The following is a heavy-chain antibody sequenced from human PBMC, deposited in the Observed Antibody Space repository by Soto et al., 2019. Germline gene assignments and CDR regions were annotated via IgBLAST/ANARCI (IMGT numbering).Heavy chain of an antibody. CDR1: GYTFTGYY. CDR3: ARSAIFGVVINYYYGMDV. Sequence: ASVKVSCKASGYTFTGYYMHWVRQAPGQGLEWMGWINPNSGGTNYAQKFQGWVTMTRDTSISTAYMELSRLRSDDTAVYYCARSAIFGVVINYYYGMDVWGQGTTVTVSS. V-gene: IGHV1-2*04. J-gene: IGHJ6*02. CDR2: INPNSGGT. D-gene: IGHD3-3*01.